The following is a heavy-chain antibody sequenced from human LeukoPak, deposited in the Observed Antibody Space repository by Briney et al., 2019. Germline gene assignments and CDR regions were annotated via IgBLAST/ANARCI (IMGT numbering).Heavy chain of an antibody. V-gene: IGHV3-23*01. CDR2: ISGSGGST. D-gene: IGHD1-1*01. Sequence: GGSLRLSCAASGFTFTSYGMSWVRQAPGKGLEWVSVISGSGGSTNYADSVKGRFTISRDNFKNTLYLQMNSLRAEDTAVYYCAKDGWNDIPDYWGQGTLVTVPS. CDR1: GFTFTSYG. J-gene: IGHJ4*02. CDR3: AKDGWNDIPDY.